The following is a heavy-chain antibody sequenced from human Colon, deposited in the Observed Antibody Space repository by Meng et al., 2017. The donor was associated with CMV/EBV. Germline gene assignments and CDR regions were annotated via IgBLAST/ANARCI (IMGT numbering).Heavy chain of an antibody. CDR1: GFTFTTYG. V-gene: IGHV3-30*02. D-gene: IGHD6-13*01. J-gene: IGHJ4*02. Sequence: GGSLRLSCAASGFTFTTYGMHWVRQAPGKGLECVAFIAHDGGNKDYADSVKGRFTISRDNSKNTVYLQMNSLRDEDMAVYYCAKDGSRVTAAGTYFHYWGQGTLVTVSS. CDR2: IAHDGGNK. CDR3: AKDGSRVTAAGTYFHY.